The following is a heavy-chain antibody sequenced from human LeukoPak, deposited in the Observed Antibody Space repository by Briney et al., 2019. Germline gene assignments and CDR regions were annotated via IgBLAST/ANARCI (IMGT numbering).Heavy chain of an antibody. CDR1: GFTFSSYW. J-gene: IGHJ4*02. V-gene: IGHV3-15*01. D-gene: IGHD2-2*02. CDR2: IKSKTDGGTT. Sequence: PGGSLRLSCTVSGFTFSSYWMSWVRQAPGKGLEWVGRIKSKTDGGTTDYAAPVKGRFTISRDDSKNTLYLQMNSLKTEDTAVYYCTRALVVPAAIFSDYWGQGTLVTVSS. CDR3: TRALVVPAAIFSDY.